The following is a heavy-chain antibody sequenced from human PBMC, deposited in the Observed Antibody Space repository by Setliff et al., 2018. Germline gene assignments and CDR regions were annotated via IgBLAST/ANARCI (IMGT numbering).Heavy chain of an antibody. D-gene: IGHD2-15*01. V-gene: IGHV3-33*08. Sequence: GGSLRLSCAASGFTFSSYSMNWVRQAPGKGLEWVAVIWYDGIEKHYVDSVKGRFTISRDNSKNTLYLQMNSLRPEDTAVYYCARTCSGSGCYAGLESWGQGTPVTVSS. CDR2: IWYDGIEK. CDR3: ARTCSGSGCYAGLES. CDR1: GFTFSSYS. J-gene: IGHJ4*02.